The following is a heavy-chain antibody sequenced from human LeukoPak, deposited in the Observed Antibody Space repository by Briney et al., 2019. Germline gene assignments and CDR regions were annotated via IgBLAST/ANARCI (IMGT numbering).Heavy chain of an antibody. J-gene: IGHJ4*02. D-gene: IGHD5-18*01. CDR3: AKDLYSFGPFDY. CDR2: ISGSGGST. CDR1: GFTLRSYP. V-gene: IGHV3-23*01. Sequence: GGSLRLSFAPSGFTLRSYPMSWVRRAPGKGLEWVSGISGSGGSTYYADSVKGRFTISRDNSKNTLHLQMNSLRAEDTAVYYCAKDLYSFGPFDYWGQGTLVTVSS.